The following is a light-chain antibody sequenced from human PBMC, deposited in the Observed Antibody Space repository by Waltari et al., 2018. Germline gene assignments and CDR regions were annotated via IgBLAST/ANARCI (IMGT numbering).Light chain of an antibody. V-gene: IGLV1-47*01. Sequence: QSVLTQPPSASGTHGQTFTNPCSGSSPNVGRNSVYWYQQLPGTAPKLLIYRYDQRPSGVPARFFGSKSGTSASLVITGLRPEDEADYYCAAWDDSLYVVFGGGTRLTV. CDR1: SPNVGRNS. CDR2: RYD. J-gene: IGLJ2*01. CDR3: AAWDDSLYVV.